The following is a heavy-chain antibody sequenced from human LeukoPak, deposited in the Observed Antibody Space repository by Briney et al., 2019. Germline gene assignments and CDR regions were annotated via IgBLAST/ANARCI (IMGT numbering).Heavy chain of an antibody. CDR2: INPNSGGT. Sequence: ASVKVSCKASGYTFTGYYMHWVRQAPGQGLEWMGWINPNSGGTNYAQKFQGRVTMTRDTSISTAYMELSRLRSDDTAVYYCARPLKGYYDSSGYYLEYFQHWGQGTLVTVSS. CDR3: ARPLKGYYDSSGYYLEYFQH. J-gene: IGHJ1*01. V-gene: IGHV1-2*02. D-gene: IGHD3-22*01. CDR1: GYTFTGYY.